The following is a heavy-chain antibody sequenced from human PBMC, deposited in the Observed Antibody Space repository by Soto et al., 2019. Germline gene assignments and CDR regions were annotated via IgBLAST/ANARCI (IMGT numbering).Heavy chain of an antibody. V-gene: IGHV3-73*01. CDR3: TRHGRNYYGSGSLMGFDY. D-gene: IGHD3-10*01. Sequence: GGSLRLSCAASGFTFSGSAMHWVRQASGKGLEWVGRIRSKANSYATAYAPSVKGRLTISRVDSKNMAYLQMNSLKTEDTAVYYCTRHGRNYYGSGSLMGFDYWGQGTLVTVSS. J-gene: IGHJ4*02. CDR1: GFTFSGSA. CDR2: IRSKANSYAT.